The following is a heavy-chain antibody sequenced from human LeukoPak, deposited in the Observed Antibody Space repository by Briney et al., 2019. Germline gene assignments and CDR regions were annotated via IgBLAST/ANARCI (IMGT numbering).Heavy chain of an antibody. D-gene: IGHD3-16*02. CDR2: INPNSGGT. V-gene: IGHV1-2*02. CDR3: ARSDLVHYVWGSYRWQKSPFDY. Sequence: GASVKVSCKASGGTFSNYAISWGRQAPGQGLEWMGWINPNSGGTNYAQKFQGRVTMTRDTSISTAYMELSRLRSDDTAVYYCARSDLVHYVWGSYRWQKSPFDYWGQGTLVTVSS. J-gene: IGHJ4*02. CDR1: GGTFSNYA.